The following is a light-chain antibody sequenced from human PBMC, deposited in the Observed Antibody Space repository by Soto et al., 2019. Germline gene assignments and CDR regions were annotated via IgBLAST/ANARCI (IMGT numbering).Light chain of an antibody. CDR1: QSVSSSY. V-gene: IGKV3-20*01. Sequence: EIVLTQSPGTLSLSPGERATLSCRASQSVSSSYLAWYQQKPGQAPRLLIYGASSRATGIPDRFSGSGSGTDFTFTNRRPEPEDFAVYYCQQYGSSPGTFGQGTKVEIK. CDR2: GAS. J-gene: IGKJ1*01. CDR3: QQYGSSPGT.